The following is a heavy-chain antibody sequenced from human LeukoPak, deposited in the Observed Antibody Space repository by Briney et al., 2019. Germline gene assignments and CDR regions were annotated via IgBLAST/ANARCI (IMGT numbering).Heavy chain of an antibody. CDR2: IYTSGST. CDR1: GGSISSYY. Sequence: PSETLSLTCTVSGGSISSYYWNWIRQPAGKGLEWIGRIYTSGSTNYNPSLKSRLTMSMDTSKNQFSLRLSSVTAADTAVYYCARTSDDFGDYGFAYWGQRTLVTVSA. J-gene: IGHJ4*02. CDR3: ARTSDDFGDYGFAY. V-gene: IGHV4-4*07. D-gene: IGHD4-17*01.